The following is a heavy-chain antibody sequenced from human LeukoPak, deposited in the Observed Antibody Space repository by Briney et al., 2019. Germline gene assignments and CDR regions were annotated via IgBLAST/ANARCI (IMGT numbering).Heavy chain of an antibody. V-gene: IGHV3-30-3*01. CDR3: ARVCPENYDFWSGYPNWFDP. D-gene: IGHD3-3*01. CDR2: ISYDGSNK. Sequence: GGSLRLSCAASGFTFSTYAMHWVRQAPGKGLEWVAVISYDGSNKYYADSVKGRFTISRDNSKNTLYLQMNSLRAEDTAVCYCARVCPENYDFWSGYPNWFDPWGQGTLVTVSS. CDR1: GFTFSTYA. J-gene: IGHJ5*02.